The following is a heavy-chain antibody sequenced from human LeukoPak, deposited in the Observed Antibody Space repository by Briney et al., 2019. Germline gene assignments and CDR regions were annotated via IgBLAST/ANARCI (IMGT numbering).Heavy chain of an antibody. J-gene: IGHJ4*02. CDR1: GFTFSSYA. CDR2: ISYDGSNK. V-gene: IGHV3-30*04. CDR3: AREVYSGYHFDY. Sequence: GRSLRLSCAASGFTFSSYAMHWVRQAPGKGLEWVAVISYDGSNKYYADSVKGRFTISRDNSKNTLYLQVNSLRAEDTAVYYCAREVYSGYHFDYWGQGTLVTVSS. D-gene: IGHD5-12*01.